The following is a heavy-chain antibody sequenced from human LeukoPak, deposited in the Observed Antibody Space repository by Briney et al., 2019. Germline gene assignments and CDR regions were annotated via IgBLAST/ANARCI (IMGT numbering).Heavy chain of an antibody. CDR1: GFTFSSYS. Sequence: GGSLRLSCAASGFTFSSYSMNWVRQAPGKGLEWVSYISSSGSTINYADSVKGRFTISRDNAKNSLYLQMSSLRAEDTAVYYCASFYDSTGRDYWGQGTLVTVSS. D-gene: IGHD3-22*01. CDR2: ISSSGSTI. J-gene: IGHJ4*02. V-gene: IGHV3-48*04. CDR3: ASFYDSTGRDY.